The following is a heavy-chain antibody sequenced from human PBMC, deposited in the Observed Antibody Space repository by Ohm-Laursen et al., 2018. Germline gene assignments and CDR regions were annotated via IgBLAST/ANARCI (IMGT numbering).Heavy chain of an antibody. CDR2: INSDGSRP. D-gene: IGHD3-22*01. J-gene: IGHJ4*02. V-gene: IGHV3-74*01. CDR3: ARSEPGDNSGFDY. CDR1: GFTFDSYD. Sequence: SLRLSCAASGFTFDSYDMHWVRQAPGKGLVWVSRINSDGSRPSYADSVKGRFTISRDNAKKTLYLQMNSLRAEDTAVYYCARSEPGDNSGFDYWGQGTLVTVSS.